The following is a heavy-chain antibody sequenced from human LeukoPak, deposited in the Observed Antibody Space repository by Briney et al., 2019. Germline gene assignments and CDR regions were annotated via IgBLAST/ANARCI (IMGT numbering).Heavy chain of an antibody. D-gene: IGHD3-16*01. Sequence: PSETLSLTCTVSGDSISNHYWGWVRQPAGKGLEWIGRIYSSGSTNYNPSLKSRVTISVDTSKNQFSLNLNSVTAADTAVYYCARGRLGDSFDYWGQGILVTVSS. V-gene: IGHV4-4*07. J-gene: IGHJ4*02. CDR3: ARGRLGDSFDY. CDR1: GDSISNHY. CDR2: IYSSGST.